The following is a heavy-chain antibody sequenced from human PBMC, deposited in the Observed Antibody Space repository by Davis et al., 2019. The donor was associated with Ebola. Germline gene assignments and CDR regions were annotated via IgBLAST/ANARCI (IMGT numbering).Heavy chain of an antibody. Sequence: GSLRLSCTVSGGSISSSSYYWGWIRQPPGKGLEWIGSIYYSGSTYYNPSLKSRVTISVDTSKNQFSLKLSSVTAADTAVYYCARVASYGWFDPWGQGTLVTVSS. CDR1: GGSISSSSYY. CDR2: IYYSGST. CDR3: ARVASYGWFDP. V-gene: IGHV4-39*07. D-gene: IGHD3-10*01. J-gene: IGHJ5*02.